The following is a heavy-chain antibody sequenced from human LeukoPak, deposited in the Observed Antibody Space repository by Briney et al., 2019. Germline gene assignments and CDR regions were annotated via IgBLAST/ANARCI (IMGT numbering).Heavy chain of an antibody. V-gene: IGHV1-18*01. CDR3: ARDPGIAIFGVVIIDYYYYGMDV. CDR2: ISAYNGNT. D-gene: IGHD3-3*01. Sequence: ASVKVSCKASGYTFTSYGISWVRQAPGRGLEWMGWISAYNGNTNYAQKLQGRVTMTTDTSTSTAYMELRSLRSDDTAVYYCARDPGIAIFGVVIIDYYYYGMDVWGQGTTVTVSS. J-gene: IGHJ6*02. CDR1: GYTFTSYG.